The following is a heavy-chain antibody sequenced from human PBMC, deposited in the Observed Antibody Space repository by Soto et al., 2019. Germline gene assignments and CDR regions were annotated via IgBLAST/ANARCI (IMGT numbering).Heavy chain of an antibody. D-gene: IGHD1-20*01. Sequence: SGPTLVNPTETLTLTCTFSGFSLTSPGMSVIWILQPPGKALEWLALIERDDDDKYYSTSLKTRLTISKDTRKNQVVLTMANMDPADTGTYYCARSIRGPRRFNGMDVWGQGTTVTVSS. CDR1: GFSLTSPGMS. J-gene: IGHJ6*02. CDR2: IERDDDDK. V-gene: IGHV2-70*13. CDR3: ARSIRGPRRFNGMDV.